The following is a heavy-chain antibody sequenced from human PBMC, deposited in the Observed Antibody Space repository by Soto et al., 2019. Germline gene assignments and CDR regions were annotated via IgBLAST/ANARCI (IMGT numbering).Heavy chain of an antibody. Sequence: EVQLGESGGGLVQPGGPLRLSCATSGFKFRTDWMTWARQGPGKGPEWVATIKPDGREKYYVDSVKGRLTSSRDNAKNSMYLQTNSLRAEDASVYSCARVQYGMDVWGQGTTVTVSS. J-gene: IGHJ6*02. CDR1: GFKFRTDW. CDR3: ARVQYGMDV. CDR2: IKPDGREK. V-gene: IGHV3-7*04.